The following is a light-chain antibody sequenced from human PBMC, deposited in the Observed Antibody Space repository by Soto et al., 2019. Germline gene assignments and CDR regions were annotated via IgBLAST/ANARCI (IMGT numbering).Light chain of an antibody. CDR2: RVS. CDR3: MQGKHWPPWT. Sequence: DVVMTQSPLSLPVTLGQPASISCRSSQSLLHSDGNTYLNWFQQRPGQSPRRLIYRVSNRDSGVPDRFSGSGSGPDFTLKISRVEAEDVGVYYCMQGKHWPPWTFGQGTKVEIK. V-gene: IGKV2-30*02. J-gene: IGKJ1*01. CDR1: QSLLHSDGNTY.